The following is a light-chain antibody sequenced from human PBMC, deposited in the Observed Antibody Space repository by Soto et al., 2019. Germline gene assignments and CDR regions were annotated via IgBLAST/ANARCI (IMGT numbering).Light chain of an antibody. V-gene: IGLV2-8*01. CDR1: SSDVGGYNF. CDR3: SSYAGSNNFV. CDR2: EVN. Sequence: QSVLTQPPSASGSPGQSVTISCTGTSSDVGGYNFVSWYQQHPGTAPKLMIYEVNKRPSGVPNRFSGSKSGSAASLTVSGLQADDEANYYCSSYAGSNNFVFGGGTQLTVL. J-gene: IGLJ3*02.